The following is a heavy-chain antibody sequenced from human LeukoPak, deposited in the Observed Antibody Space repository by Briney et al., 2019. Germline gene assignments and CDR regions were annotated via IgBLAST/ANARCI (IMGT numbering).Heavy chain of an antibody. D-gene: IGHD3-10*01. Sequence: GGSLRLSCAASGFTVSSNYMSWVRQAPGKGLEWVSVINSGGSTYYADSVKGRFTISRDNSKNTPYLQMNSLRAEDTAVYYCARQTRLWFGESKSVFDYWGQGTLVTVSS. J-gene: IGHJ4*02. V-gene: IGHV3-66*04. CDR3: ARQTRLWFGESKSVFDY. CDR2: INSGGST. CDR1: GFTVSSNY.